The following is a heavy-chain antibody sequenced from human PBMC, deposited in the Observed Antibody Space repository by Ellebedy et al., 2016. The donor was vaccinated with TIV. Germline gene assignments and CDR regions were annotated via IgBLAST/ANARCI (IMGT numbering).Heavy chain of an antibody. V-gene: IGHV1-2*02. J-gene: IGHJ6*02. D-gene: IGHD2-2*01. CDR2: INPNSGGT. CDR3: ARDQWSSQLPSRPYGMDV. Sequence: ASVKVSCXASGYTFTGYYMHWVRQAPGQGLEWMGWINPNSGGTNYAQKFQGRVTMTRDTSISTAYMELSRLRSEDTAVYYCARDQWSSQLPSRPYGMDVWGQGTTVTVSS. CDR1: GYTFTGYY.